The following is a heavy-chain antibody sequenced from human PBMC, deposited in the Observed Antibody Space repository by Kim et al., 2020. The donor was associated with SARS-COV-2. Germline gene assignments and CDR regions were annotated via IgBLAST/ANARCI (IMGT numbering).Heavy chain of an antibody. D-gene: IGHD3-16*01. Sequence: SVKVSCKASGGTFSSYAISWVRQAPGQGLEWMGGIIPIFGTANYAQKFQRRVTITADESTSTAYMELSSLRSEDTAVYYCARDHRLGHEGHDAFDIWGQGTMVTVSS. J-gene: IGHJ3*02. CDR2: IIPIFGTA. V-gene: IGHV1-69*13. CDR1: GGTFSSYA. CDR3: ARDHRLGHEGHDAFDI.